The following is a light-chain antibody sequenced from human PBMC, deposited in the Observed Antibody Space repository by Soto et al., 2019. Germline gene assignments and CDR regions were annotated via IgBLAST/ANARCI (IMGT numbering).Light chain of an antibody. CDR2: DAS. Sequence: DIPMTQSPSSLSASGRDRVTITCQASQNINNYLNWYQQKPGQAPRLLIYDASNLERGVPSRFSGSGFGTHFTFTISSLQPEDVATYYCQQYDDLPLTFGGGTRVEI. CDR1: QNINNY. J-gene: IGKJ4*01. CDR3: QQYDDLPLT. V-gene: IGKV1-33*01.